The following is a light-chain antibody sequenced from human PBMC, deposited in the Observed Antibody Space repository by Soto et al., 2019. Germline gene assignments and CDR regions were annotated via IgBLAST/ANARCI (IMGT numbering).Light chain of an antibody. V-gene: IGLV2-18*02. J-gene: IGLJ2*01. CDR2: DVS. Sequence: QSALTQPPSVSGSPGQSVTISCTGTSSDVGGYNRVSWYQQPPGTAPKLMIYDVSDRPSGVPDRFSGSKSGNTASLTISGLQAEDEADYYCSSYTSSITLVFGGGTKLTVL. CDR1: SSDVGGYNR. CDR3: SSYTSSITLV.